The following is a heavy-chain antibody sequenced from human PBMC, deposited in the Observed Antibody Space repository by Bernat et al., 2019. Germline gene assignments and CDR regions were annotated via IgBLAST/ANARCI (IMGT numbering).Heavy chain of an antibody. CDR2: ISAYNGNT. Sequence: QVQLVQSGAEVKKPGASVKVSCKASGYTFTSYGISWVRQAPGQGLEWMGWISAYNGNTKYAQKFQGRVTMTTDTSTSTAYMELRSLRSDDTAVYYCTRDPYDILNGYIPGAFDIWGQGTMVTVSS. CDR3: TRDPYDILNGYIPGAFDI. V-gene: IGHV1-18*01. J-gene: IGHJ3*02. D-gene: IGHD3-9*01. CDR1: GYTFTSYG.